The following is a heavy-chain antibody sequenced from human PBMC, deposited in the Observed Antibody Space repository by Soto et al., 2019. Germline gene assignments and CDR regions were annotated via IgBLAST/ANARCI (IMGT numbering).Heavy chain of an antibody. Sequence: PGESLKISCKGSGYSLTSYWIGWVRQMPGKGLEWMGIIYPGDSDTRYSPSFQGQVTISADKSISTAYLQWSSLKASDTAMYYCATCRTSCYSNPSYYYYYGMDVWGQGTTVTVSS. CDR2: IYPGDSDT. D-gene: IGHD2-2*01. V-gene: IGHV5-51*01. J-gene: IGHJ6*02. CDR1: GYSLTSYW. CDR3: ATCRTSCYSNPSYYYYYGMDV.